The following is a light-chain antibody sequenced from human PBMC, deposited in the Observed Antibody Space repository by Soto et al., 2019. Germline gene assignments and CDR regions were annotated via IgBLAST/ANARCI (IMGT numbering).Light chain of an antibody. CDR3: HERSNWPRTA. CDR1: RSVSNNY. V-gene: IGKV3D-20*02. CDR2: GAS. Sequence: EIVMTESPVTLSVSQGESASLSCRASRSVSNNYLAWYQQKPGQAPRLLIYGASNRATGIPDRFSGSGSGTDFTLTISSLEPEDFAVYYCHERSNWPRTAFGQGTKVDI. J-gene: IGKJ1*01.